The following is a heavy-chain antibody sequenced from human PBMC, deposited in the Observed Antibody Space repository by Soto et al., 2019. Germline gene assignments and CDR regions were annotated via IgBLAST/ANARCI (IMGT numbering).Heavy chain of an antibody. CDR3: ARDGQWLPRDGLRSSYYSDY. V-gene: IGHV3-33*01. CDR2: IWYDGGNK. Sequence: ESGGGVVQPGRSLRLSCAASGFNFSSYVMHWVRQAPGKGLEWVAVIWYDGGNKYYADSVKGRFTISRDNSKNTLYLQMNSLRAEDTAVYYCARDGQWLPRDGLRSSYYSDYWGQGTLVTVSS. D-gene: IGHD6-19*01. CDR1: GFNFSSYV. J-gene: IGHJ4*02.